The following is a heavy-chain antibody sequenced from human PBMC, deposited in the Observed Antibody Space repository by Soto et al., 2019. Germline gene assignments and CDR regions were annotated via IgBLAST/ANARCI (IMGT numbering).Heavy chain of an antibody. Sequence: EAQLVESGGGLVKPGGSLRLSCAASKFSFSSFSMNWVHQAPGKGLEWVSSIRSSSTKIYYADSVKGRFTISRDDAKNSLYLQMNSLTAEDTAVYYCARDLHLRPIYYYYGMDVWGQGTTVTVSS. CDR2: IRSSSTKI. CDR3: ARDLHLRPIYYYYGMDV. CDR1: KFSFSSFS. J-gene: IGHJ6*02. D-gene: IGHD5-12*01. V-gene: IGHV3-21*01.